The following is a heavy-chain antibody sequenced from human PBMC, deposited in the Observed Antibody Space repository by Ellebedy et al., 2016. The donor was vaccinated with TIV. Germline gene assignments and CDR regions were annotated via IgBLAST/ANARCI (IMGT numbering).Heavy chain of an antibody. Sequence: ASVKVSCXASGGTFSNYAISWVRQAPGQGLEWMGAIIPIVGTANYAQKFQGRVTITADESTSTAYMELSSLRSEDTAVYYCASGYCGGDCYSRGWWFDPWGQGTLVTVSS. V-gene: IGHV1-69*13. CDR3: ASGYCGGDCYSRGWWFDP. CDR2: IIPIVGTA. J-gene: IGHJ5*02. D-gene: IGHD2-21*02. CDR1: GGTFSNYA.